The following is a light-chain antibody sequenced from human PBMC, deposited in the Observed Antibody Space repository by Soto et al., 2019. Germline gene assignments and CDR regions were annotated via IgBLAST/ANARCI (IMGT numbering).Light chain of an antibody. Sequence: SVLTQSPGTLSLSPGEGATLSCRTSQSISSTYLAWYQQRPGQAPRLLIYAASSRAPGIPDRFSGSGSGTDFTLTISRLEPEDFAVYYCQQYFGSLYIFGQGTKLEIK. CDR3: QQYFGSLYI. V-gene: IGKV3-20*01. J-gene: IGKJ2*01. CDR2: AAS. CDR1: QSISSTY.